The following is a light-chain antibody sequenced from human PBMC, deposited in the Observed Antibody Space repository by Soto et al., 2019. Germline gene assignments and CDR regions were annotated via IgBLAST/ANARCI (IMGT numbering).Light chain of an antibody. CDR1: QSISSW. CDR2: KAS. CDR3: QQYNDNWT. Sequence: TQSPGTLSLSPGERVTITCRASQSISSWLAWYQQKPGKAPKLLIYKASSLESGVPSRFSGSGSGTEFTLAISSLQPDDSATYYCQQYNDNWTFGQGTKV. V-gene: IGKV1-5*03. J-gene: IGKJ1*01.